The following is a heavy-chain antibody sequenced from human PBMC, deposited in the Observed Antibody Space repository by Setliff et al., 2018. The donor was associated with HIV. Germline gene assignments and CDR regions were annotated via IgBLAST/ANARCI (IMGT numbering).Heavy chain of an antibody. Sequence: ASVKVSCKASGYTFTDHYFHWVRQAPGQGLEWMGWVNPKFGGTLYAQKFRGRVTMTRDMSINTVYLELSSLSSDDTAVYYCARDLSTHWSGYSLGFWGPGTLVTVSS. CDR2: VNPKFGGT. D-gene: IGHD3-3*01. V-gene: IGHV1-2*02. CDR1: GYTFTDHY. J-gene: IGHJ4*02. CDR3: ARDLSTHWSGYSLGF.